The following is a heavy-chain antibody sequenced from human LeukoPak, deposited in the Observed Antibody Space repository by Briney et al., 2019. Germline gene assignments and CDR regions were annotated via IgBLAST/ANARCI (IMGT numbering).Heavy chain of an antibody. J-gene: IGHJ3*02. D-gene: IGHD2-21*02. V-gene: IGHV1-2*02. CDR3: ARPFMYCGGDCYNAFDI. CDR2: INPNSGGT. Sequence: ASVKVSCKASGYTFTGYYMHWVRQAPGQGLEWMGWINPNSGGTNYAQKFQGRVTMTRDTSISTAYMEPSRLRSDDTAVYYRARPFMYCGGDCYNAFDIWGQGTMVTVSS. CDR1: GYTFTGYY.